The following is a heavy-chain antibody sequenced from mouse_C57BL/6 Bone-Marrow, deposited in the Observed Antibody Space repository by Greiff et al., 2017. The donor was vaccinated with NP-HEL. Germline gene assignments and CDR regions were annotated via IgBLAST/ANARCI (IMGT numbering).Heavy chain of an antibody. Sequence: QVQLQQSGAELVKPGASVKISCKASGYAFSSYWMNWVKQRPGKGLEWIGKIYPGDGETNYNGKFKGKATMTADKSASTAYMQLSSLTSEDSAVYFFARGGQLILQAWFAYWGQGTLVTVSA. CDR3: ARGGQLILQAWFAY. V-gene: IGHV1-80*01. D-gene: IGHD3-2*02. CDR2: IYPGDGET. J-gene: IGHJ3*01. CDR1: GYAFSSYW.